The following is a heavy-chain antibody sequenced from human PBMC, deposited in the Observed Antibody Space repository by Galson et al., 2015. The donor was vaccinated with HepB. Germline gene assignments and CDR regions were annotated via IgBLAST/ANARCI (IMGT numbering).Heavy chain of an antibody. Sequence: PALVKPTQTLTLTCTFSGFSLSTSGMCVSWIRQPPGKALEWLALIDWDDDKYYSTSLKTRLTISKDTSKNQVVLTMTNMDPVDTATYYCALHHNYYGSGNRVGPLDYWGQGTLVTVSS. CDR2: IDWDDDK. D-gene: IGHD3-10*01. J-gene: IGHJ4*02. V-gene: IGHV2-70*01. CDR1: GFSLSTSGMC. CDR3: ALHHNYYGSGNRVGPLDY.